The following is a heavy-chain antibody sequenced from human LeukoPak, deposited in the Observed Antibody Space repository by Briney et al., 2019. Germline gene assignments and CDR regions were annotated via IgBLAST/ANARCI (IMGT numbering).Heavy chain of an antibody. CDR1: GFTFSTYW. V-gene: IGHV3-7*01. CDR2: TKQDGSEK. J-gene: IGHJ4*02. Sequence: GGSLRLSCAASGFTFSTYWMSWVRQAPGKGLEWVANTKQDGSEKYYVDSVKGRFTISRDNAKNSLYLQMNSLRAEDTAVYYCARSRTGLVPIDYWGQGTLVTVSS. D-gene: IGHD1-26*01. CDR3: ARSRTGLVPIDY.